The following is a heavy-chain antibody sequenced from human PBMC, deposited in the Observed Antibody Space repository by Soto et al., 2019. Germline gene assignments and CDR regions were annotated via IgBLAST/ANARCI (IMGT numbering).Heavy chain of an antibody. CDR3: ARDPDGYSSSGYADYYYGMDV. D-gene: IGHD6-13*01. J-gene: IGHJ6*02. V-gene: IGHV1-69*13. CDR1: GGTFSSYA. Sequence: KNPPASVKVSCKASGGTFSSYAISWVRQAPGQGLEWMGGIIPNFGTANYAQKFQGRVTITADESTSTAYMELSSLRSEDTAVYYCARDPDGYSSSGYADYYYGMDVWGQGTTVTVSS. CDR2: IIPNFGTA.